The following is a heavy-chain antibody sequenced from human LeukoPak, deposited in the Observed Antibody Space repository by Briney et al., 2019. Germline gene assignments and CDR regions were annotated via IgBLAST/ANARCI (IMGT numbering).Heavy chain of an antibody. Sequence: ASVKVSCKASGYTFTGYYMHWVRQAPRQGLEWMGWINPNSGGTNYAQKFQGRVTMTRDTSISTAYMELSRLRSDDTAVYYCARELYYDILTGYSNWFDPWGQGALVTVSS. J-gene: IGHJ5*02. D-gene: IGHD3-9*01. CDR1: GYTFTGYY. CDR2: INPNSGGT. V-gene: IGHV1-2*02. CDR3: ARELYYDILTGYSNWFDP.